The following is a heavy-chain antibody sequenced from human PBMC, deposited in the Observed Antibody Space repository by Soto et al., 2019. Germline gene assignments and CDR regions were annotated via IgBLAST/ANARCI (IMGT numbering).Heavy chain of an antibody. D-gene: IGHD6-13*01. Sequence: ASVKVSCKASGYTFTTYGTSWVRQAPGQGLEWMGWISTYNGNTNYAQKFQSRVTMTTDTPTSTAYMELRSLRSNDTAVYYCARGGSSSWYGAFDIWGQGTMVTVSS. CDR1: GYTFTTYG. CDR3: ARGGSSSWYGAFDI. CDR2: ISTYNGNT. V-gene: IGHV1-18*04. J-gene: IGHJ3*02.